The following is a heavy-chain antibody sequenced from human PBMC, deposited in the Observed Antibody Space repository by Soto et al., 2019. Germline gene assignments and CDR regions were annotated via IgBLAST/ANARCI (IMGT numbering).Heavy chain of an antibody. CDR3: ANHGSGQNYYGMDV. CDR1: GFTFSSYG. V-gene: IGHV3-30*18. CDR2: ISYDGSNK. Sequence: GGSLRLSCAVSGFTFSSYGMHWVRQAPGKGLEWVAVISYDGSNKYYADSVKGRFTISRDNSKNTLYLQMNSLRAEDTAVYYCANHGSGQNYYGMDVWGQGTTVTVSS. J-gene: IGHJ6*02. D-gene: IGHD3-10*01.